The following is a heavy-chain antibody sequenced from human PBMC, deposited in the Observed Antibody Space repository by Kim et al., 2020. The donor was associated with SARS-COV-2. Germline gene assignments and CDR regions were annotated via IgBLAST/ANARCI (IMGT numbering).Heavy chain of an antibody. D-gene: IGHD2-15*01. Sequence: SLLLSCAASGFTFSSYAMHWVRQAPGKGLEWVAVISYDGSNKYYADSVKGRFTISRDNSKNTLYLQMNSLRAEDTAVYYCASLVVVAATLDYWGQGTLVTVSS. CDR1: GFTFSSYA. V-gene: IGHV3-30*04. CDR3: ASLVVVAATLDY. J-gene: IGHJ4*02. CDR2: ISYDGSNK.